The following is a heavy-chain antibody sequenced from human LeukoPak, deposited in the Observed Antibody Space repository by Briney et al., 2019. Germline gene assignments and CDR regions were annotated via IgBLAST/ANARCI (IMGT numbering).Heavy chain of an antibody. CDR1: GGSISSYY. CDR2: IYTSGST. CDR3: AREPGYSSSWYLLYFDY. D-gene: IGHD6-13*01. V-gene: IGHV4-4*07. Sequence: PSETLSLTCTVSGGSISSYYWSWIRQPGGKGLEWIGRIYTSGSTNYNPSLKSRVTMSVDTSKNQFSLKLSSVTAADTAVYYCAREPGYSSSWYLLYFDYWGQGTLVTVSS. J-gene: IGHJ4*02.